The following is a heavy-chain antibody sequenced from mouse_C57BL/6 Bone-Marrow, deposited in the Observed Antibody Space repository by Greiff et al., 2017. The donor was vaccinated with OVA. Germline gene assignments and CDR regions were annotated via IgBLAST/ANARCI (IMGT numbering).Heavy chain of an antibody. Sequence: EVKLVESGGGLVQPGGSLKLSCAASGFTFSDYGMAWVRQAPRKGPEWVAFISNLAYSIYYADTVTGRFTISRENAKNTLYLEMSSLRSEDTAMYYCARRPYGSSYVGYFDVWGTGTTVTVSS. CDR1: GFTFSDYG. V-gene: IGHV5-15*04. CDR2: ISNLAYSI. CDR3: ARRPYGSSYVGYFDV. J-gene: IGHJ1*03. D-gene: IGHD1-1*01.